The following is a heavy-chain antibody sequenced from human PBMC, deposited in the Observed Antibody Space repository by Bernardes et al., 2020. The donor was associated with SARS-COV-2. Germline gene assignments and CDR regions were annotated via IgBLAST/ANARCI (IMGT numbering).Heavy chain of an antibody. CDR1: GINFNAYW. V-gene: IGHV5-51*01. D-gene: IGHD3-10*01. Sequence: GESLKISCQFGINFNAYWIAWVRQRPGKGLEWMGIIYPSDSNTIYSPSFEGQVTISADKSVSTAYLQLSGLRASDTAMYYCARRYGSGNYHDHRNAFDIWGQGTMVTVSS. J-gene: IGHJ3*02. CDR2: IYPSDSNT. CDR3: ARRYGSGNYHDHRNAFDI.